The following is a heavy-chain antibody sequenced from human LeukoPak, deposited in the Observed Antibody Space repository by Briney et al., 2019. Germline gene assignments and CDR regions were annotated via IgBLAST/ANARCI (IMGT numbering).Heavy chain of an antibody. D-gene: IGHD2-2*03. CDR1: GGSISSYY. CDR2: IYTSGST. CDR3: ARDGYCSSTSCYVDWYFDL. J-gene: IGHJ2*01. Sequence: SETLSLTCTVSGGSISSYYWSWIRQPAGKGLGWIGRIYTSGSTNYNPSLKSRVTMSVDTSKNQFSLKLSSVTAADTAVYYCARDGYCSSTSCYVDWYFDLWGRGTLVTVSP. V-gene: IGHV4-4*07.